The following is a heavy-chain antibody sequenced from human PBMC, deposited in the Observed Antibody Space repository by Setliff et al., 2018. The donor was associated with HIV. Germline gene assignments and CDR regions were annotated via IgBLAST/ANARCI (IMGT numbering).Heavy chain of an antibody. CDR3: TGGDYDILTGSATGSDS. V-gene: IGHV4-38-2*01. CDR2: IYHSGIT. CDR1: GLSVSSGYG. D-gene: IGHD3-9*01. Sequence: SETLSLTCDVSGLSVSSGYGWGWVRQPPGKGLEWIGTIYHSGITQYNPSLKGRVTMSVDSSKNQFYLKLSSVTAADTAVYYCTGGDYDILTGSATGSDSWGQGMLVTVSS. J-gene: IGHJ4*02.